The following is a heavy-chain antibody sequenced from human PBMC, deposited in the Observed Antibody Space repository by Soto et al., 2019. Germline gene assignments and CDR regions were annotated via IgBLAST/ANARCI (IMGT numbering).Heavy chain of an antibody. CDR1: GDSISDSRW. J-gene: IGHJ4*02. V-gene: IGHV4-4*02. Sequence: QVQLQESGPGLVKPSGTLSLTCAVSGDSISDSRWWSWVRRPPGKGLEWIGEISHSGNTNYNPSLKSRVTMSIDKAKNHSSLTLPSVTAADTAVYYCARVISSREEYFDYWGQGTLVTVSP. CDR2: ISHSGNT. CDR3: ARVISSREEYFDY. D-gene: IGHD2-2*01.